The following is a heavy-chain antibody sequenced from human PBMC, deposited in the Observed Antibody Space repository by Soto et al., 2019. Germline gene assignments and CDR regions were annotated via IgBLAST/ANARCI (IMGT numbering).Heavy chain of an antibody. J-gene: IGHJ6*02. CDR1: GFTFSSYA. Sequence: GGSLRLSCAASGFTFSSYAMSWVRQAPGKGLEWVSAISGSGGSTYYADSVKGRFTISRDNSKNTLYLQMNSLRAEDTAVYYCAKTLTSGPLYYYYGMDVWGQGTTVTVS. CDR2: ISGSGGST. CDR3: AKTLTSGPLYYYYGMDV. D-gene: IGHD3-10*01. V-gene: IGHV3-23*01.